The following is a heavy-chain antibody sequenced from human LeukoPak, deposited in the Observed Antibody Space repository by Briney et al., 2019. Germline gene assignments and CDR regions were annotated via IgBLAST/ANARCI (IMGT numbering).Heavy chain of an antibody. J-gene: IGHJ4*02. Sequence: ASVKVSCKASGYTFTGYGISWVRQAPGQGLEWMGWISAYNGNTNYAQKLQGRVTMTTDTSTSTPYMELRSLRSDDTAVYYCARGNDFWSGYPNFDYWGQGTLVTVSS. CDR2: ISAYNGNT. CDR1: GYTFTGYG. D-gene: IGHD3-3*01. V-gene: IGHV1-18*01. CDR3: ARGNDFWSGYPNFDY.